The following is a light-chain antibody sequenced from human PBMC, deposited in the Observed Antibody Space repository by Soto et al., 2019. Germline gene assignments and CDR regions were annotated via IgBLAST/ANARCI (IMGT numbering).Light chain of an antibody. V-gene: IGKV3-15*01. Sequence: EIVLTQSPGTLSLSPGERVTLSCMASRSVSGDLAWYHHKPGQAPRLLIYDASARALDTPARFAGSGSGTEFTLTISSLQSEDFAVYFCQQYNNWPITFGQGTRLEIK. J-gene: IGKJ5*01. CDR1: RSVSGD. CDR2: DAS. CDR3: QQYNNWPIT.